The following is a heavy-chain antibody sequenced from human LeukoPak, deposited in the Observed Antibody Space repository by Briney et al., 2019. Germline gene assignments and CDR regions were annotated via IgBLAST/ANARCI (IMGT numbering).Heavy chain of an antibody. D-gene: IGHD5-12*01. CDR2: ISAYNGNT. J-gene: IGHJ5*02. Sequence: ASVKVSCEASGYTFTSYGISWVRQAPGQGLEWMGWISAYNGNTNYAQKLQGRVTMTTDTSTSTAYMELRSLRSDDTAVYYCARDPGIVATTPNWFDPWGQGTLVTVSS. CDR1: GYTFTSYG. CDR3: ARDPGIVATTPNWFDP. V-gene: IGHV1-18*04.